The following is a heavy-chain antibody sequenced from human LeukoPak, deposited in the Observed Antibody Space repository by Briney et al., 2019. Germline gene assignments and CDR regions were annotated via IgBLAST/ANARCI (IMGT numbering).Heavy chain of an antibody. CDR3: ARWNAVTTSIDY. D-gene: IGHD4-17*01. Sequence: ASVKVSCKASGYTFTSYDINWVRQATGQGLEWMGWMNPNSGNTGYAQKFQGRVTMTRNTSISTAYMELSSLRSEDTAVYYCARWNAVTTSIDYWGQGILVAVSS. CDR2: MNPNSGNT. V-gene: IGHV1-8*01. J-gene: IGHJ4*02. CDR1: GYTFTSYD.